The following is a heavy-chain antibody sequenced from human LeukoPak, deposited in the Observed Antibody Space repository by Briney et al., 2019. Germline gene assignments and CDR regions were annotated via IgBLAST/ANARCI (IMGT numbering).Heavy chain of an antibody. CDR1: GGTFSSYA. CDR2: IIPIFGTA. D-gene: IGHD3-10*01. V-gene: IGHV1-69*05. Sequence: SVKVSCKASGGTFSSYAISWVRQAPGQGLEWMGGIIPIFGTANYAQKFQGRVTITTDESTSTAYMELSSLRSEDTAVYYCARGRRMVRGNHYYYYMDVWGKGTTVTVSS. J-gene: IGHJ6*03. CDR3: ARGRRMVRGNHYYYYMDV.